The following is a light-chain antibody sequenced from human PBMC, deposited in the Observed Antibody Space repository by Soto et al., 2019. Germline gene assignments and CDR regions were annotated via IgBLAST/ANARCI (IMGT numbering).Light chain of an antibody. J-gene: IGKJ3*01. V-gene: IGKV3-11*01. CDR3: QQRSNWPIT. CDR2: DTS. CDR1: QSISNS. Sequence: EIVLTQSPATLSLSPGERATLSCRASQSISNSLAWYQQKPGQAPRLLIYDTSNRATGIPARFSGSGSGTDFTLTISSLEPEDFAVYYCQQRSNWPITFGPGTKVDIK.